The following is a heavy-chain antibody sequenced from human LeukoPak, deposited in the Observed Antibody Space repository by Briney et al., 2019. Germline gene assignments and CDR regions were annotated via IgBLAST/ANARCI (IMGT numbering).Heavy chain of an antibody. Sequence: GGSLRLSCAASGFTFSSYAMHWVRQAPGKGLEWVAVISYDGSNKYYADSVKGRFTISRDNSKNTLYLQMNSLRAEDTAVYYCARDLIPLGYSSNIGYWGQGTLVTVSS. CDR2: ISYDGSNK. CDR3: ARDLIPLGYSSNIGY. CDR1: GFTFSSYA. V-gene: IGHV3-30-3*01. D-gene: IGHD6-13*01. J-gene: IGHJ4*02.